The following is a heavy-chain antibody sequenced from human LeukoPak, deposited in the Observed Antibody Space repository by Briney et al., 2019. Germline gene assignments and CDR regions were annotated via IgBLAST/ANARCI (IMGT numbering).Heavy chain of an antibody. D-gene: IGHD3-10*01. Sequence: SETLSLTCTVSGGSISGYYWTWIRQPPGRGLERIGYVSYSGSTNYNPSLKSRVTISLDTSKNQFSLRLSSVTAADTAVYYCAAQYYYGSGIYYDAEYFHHWGQGTLVTVSS. CDR1: GGSISGYY. CDR2: VSYSGST. J-gene: IGHJ1*01. CDR3: AAQYYYGSGIYYDAEYFHH. V-gene: IGHV4-59*01.